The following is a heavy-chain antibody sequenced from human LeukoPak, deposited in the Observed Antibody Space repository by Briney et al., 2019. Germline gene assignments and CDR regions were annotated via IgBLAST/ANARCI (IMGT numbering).Heavy chain of an antibody. CDR1: GFTFSTYA. D-gene: IGHD6-19*01. CDR3: AKDRYTSGHDAFDI. V-gene: IGHV3-23*01. Sequence: TGGSLRLSCAASGFTFSTYALSWVRQAPGKGLEWVSGISGSGGSSYFADSVKGRFTISRDNSKNTLYLQMNSLRAEDTAVYYCAKDRYTSGHDAFDIWGQGTMVTVSS. CDR2: ISGSGGSS. J-gene: IGHJ3*02.